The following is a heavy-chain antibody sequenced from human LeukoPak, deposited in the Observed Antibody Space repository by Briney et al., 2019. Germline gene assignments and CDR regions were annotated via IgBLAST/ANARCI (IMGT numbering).Heavy chain of an antibody. CDR2: IRYDGSNK. CDR3: AKDPGRAYGSGSYYEYYFDY. V-gene: IGHV3-30*02. J-gene: IGHJ4*02. Sequence: QPGGSLRLSCAASGFTFSSYGMHWVRQAPGKGLEWVAFIRYDGSNKYYADSVKGRVTISRDNSKNTLYLQMNSLRTEDTAVYYCAKDPGRAYGSGSYYEYYFDYWGQGTLVTVSS. D-gene: IGHD3-10*01. CDR1: GFTFSSYG.